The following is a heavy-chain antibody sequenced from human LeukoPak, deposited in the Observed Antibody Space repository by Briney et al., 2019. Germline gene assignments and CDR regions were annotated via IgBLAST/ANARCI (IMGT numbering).Heavy chain of an antibody. J-gene: IGHJ5*02. CDR2: IYYSGST. Sequence: SETLSLTCTVSGGSISSYYWGWIRQPPGKGLEWIGSIYYSGSTYYNPSLKSRVTISVDTSKNQFSLKLSSVTAADTAVYYCARHSLVRGVTPDNWFDPWGQGTLVTVSS. V-gene: IGHV4-39*01. CDR1: GGSISSYY. D-gene: IGHD3-10*01. CDR3: ARHSLVRGVTPDNWFDP.